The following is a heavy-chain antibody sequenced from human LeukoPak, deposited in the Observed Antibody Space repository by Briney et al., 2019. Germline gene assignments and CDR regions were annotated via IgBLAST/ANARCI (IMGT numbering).Heavy chain of an antibody. CDR3: TRNYDSSGYTTFGY. D-gene: IGHD3-22*01. Sequence: SETLSLTCTVSGGSISTYYWSWIRQPPGKGLEWIGHIYYSGGTNYNPSLKSRVTIAVDTSKNHFSLKLSSVTAADTAVYYCTRNYDSSGYTTFGYWGRGILVTVSS. CDR2: IYYSGGT. V-gene: IGHV4-59*01. J-gene: IGHJ4*02. CDR1: GGSISTYY.